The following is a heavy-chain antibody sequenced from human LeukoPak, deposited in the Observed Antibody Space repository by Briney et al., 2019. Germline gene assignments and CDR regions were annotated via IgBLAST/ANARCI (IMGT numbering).Heavy chain of an antibody. D-gene: IGHD3-10*01. CDR2: INPNSGGT. CDR3: ARLHCMNRIGMVRGEPGTTCFSAFDI. J-gene: IGHJ3*02. Sequence: GASVKVSCKASGYTFTGYYMHWVRQAPGQGLEWMGWINPNSGGTNYAQKFQGRVTMTRDTSISTAYMELSRLRSDDTAVYYCARLHCMNRIGMVRGEPGTTCFSAFDIWGQGTMVTVSS. V-gene: IGHV1-2*02. CDR1: GYTFTGYY.